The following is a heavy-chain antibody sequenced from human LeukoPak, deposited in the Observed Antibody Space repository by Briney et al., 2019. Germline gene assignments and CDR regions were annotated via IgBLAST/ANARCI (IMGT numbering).Heavy chain of an antibody. D-gene: IGHD2-2*01. V-gene: IGHV1-69*13. J-gene: IGHJ4*02. Sequence: SVKVSCKASGGTFSSYAISWVRQAPGQGLEWMGGIIPIFGTANYAQKFQGRVTITADESTSTAYMELSSLRSEDTAVYYCAREGVPAAKNFDYWGQGTLVTVSS. CDR3: AREGVPAAKNFDY. CDR1: GGTFSSYA. CDR2: IIPIFGTA.